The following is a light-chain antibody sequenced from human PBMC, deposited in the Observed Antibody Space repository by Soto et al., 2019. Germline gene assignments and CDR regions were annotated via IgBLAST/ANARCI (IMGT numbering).Light chain of an antibody. CDR2: DAS. Sequence: DIVLTQFPATLSLSPGERAALSCRASQSVRSDLAWYQHKPGQAPRLLMYDASNRATDVPDRFSGSGSGTDFTLTISSLETEEFAVYYCQQRGSWPTFGPGTKVEFK. CDR3: QQRGSWPT. CDR1: QSVRSD. J-gene: IGKJ3*01. V-gene: IGKV3-11*01.